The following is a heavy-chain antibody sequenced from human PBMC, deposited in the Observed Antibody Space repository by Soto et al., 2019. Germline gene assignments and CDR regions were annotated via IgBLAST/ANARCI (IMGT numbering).Heavy chain of an antibody. CDR2: ISSSGSTI. J-gene: IGHJ3*02. V-gene: IGHV3-48*03. CDR3: ARPYGLTTAGGCAFDI. D-gene: IGHD4-4*01. CDR1: GFTFSSYE. Sequence: GSLRLSCAASGFTFSSYEMNWVRQAPGKGLEWVSYISSSGSTIYYADSVKGRFTISRDKAKNSLYLQMNSLRAEDTAVYYCARPYGLTTAGGCAFDIWGQGTMVTVSS.